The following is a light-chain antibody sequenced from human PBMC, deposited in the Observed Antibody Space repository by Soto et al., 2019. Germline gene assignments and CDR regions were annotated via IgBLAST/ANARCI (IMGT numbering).Light chain of an antibody. V-gene: IGKV1-12*01. CDR1: QGISSW. Sequence: DIQMTQSPSSVSASVGDRVTITCLARQGISSWLAWYQQKPWKAPKLMIYAAFILQSGFPSRFSGSASGTDFNPTISSLQPEDFATYYCQQANSFPLTFGGGTTVEIK. CDR2: AAF. CDR3: QQANSFPLT. J-gene: IGKJ4*01.